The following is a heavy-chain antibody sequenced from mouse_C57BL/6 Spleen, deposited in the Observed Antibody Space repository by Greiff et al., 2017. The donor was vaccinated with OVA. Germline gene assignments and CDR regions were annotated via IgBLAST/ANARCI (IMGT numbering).Heavy chain of an antibody. CDR3: TTPDYYGSGFAY. D-gene: IGHD1-1*01. CDR1: GFNIKDYY. J-gene: IGHJ3*01. Sequence: EVQLQQPGAELVRPGASVKLSCTASGFNIKDYYMHWVKQRPEQGLEWIGRIDPEDGDTEYAPKFQGKATMTADTSSNTAYLQLSSLTSEDTAVYYCTTPDYYGSGFAYWGQGTLVTVSA. CDR2: IDPEDGDT. V-gene: IGHV14-1*01.